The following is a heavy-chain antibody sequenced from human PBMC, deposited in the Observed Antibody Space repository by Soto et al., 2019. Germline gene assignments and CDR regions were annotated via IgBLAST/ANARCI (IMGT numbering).Heavy chain of an antibody. V-gene: IGHV5-51*01. CDR3: VRPAGRVAAIATEAFDF. Sequence: EVRLEQSGAEVKKPGESLKISCQCSGYTFNNYWIGWVRQMPGKGLQFMGIIYPGDSDTIYSPSFQGQVTISVDKSSNTAYLQWASLRASDTAMYYCVRPAGRVAAIATEAFDFWGQGTMVIVSS. CDR1: GYTFNNYW. CDR2: IYPGDSDT. J-gene: IGHJ3*01. D-gene: IGHD2-15*01.